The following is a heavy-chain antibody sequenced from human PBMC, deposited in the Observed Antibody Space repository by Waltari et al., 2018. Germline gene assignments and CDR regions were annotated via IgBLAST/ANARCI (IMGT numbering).Heavy chain of an antibody. CDR3: AREGQLVLPFDY. V-gene: IGHV4-34*01. CDR1: GGSFSGYY. J-gene: IGHJ4*02. CDR2: INHSGST. Sequence: QVQLQQWGAGLLKPSETLSLTCAVYGGSFSGYYWSWIRQPPGKGLEWIGEINHSGSTNYNPSLKSLVTISVDTSKNQFSLKLSSVTAADTAVYYCAREGQLVLPFDYWGQGTLVTVSS. D-gene: IGHD6-6*01.